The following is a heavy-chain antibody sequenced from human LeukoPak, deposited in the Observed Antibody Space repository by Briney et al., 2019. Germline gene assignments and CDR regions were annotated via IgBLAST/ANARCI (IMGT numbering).Heavy chain of an antibody. D-gene: IGHD3-10*01. CDR2: INWNGGST. V-gene: IGHV3-20*04. CDR1: GFTFDDYG. CDR3: ARDGIQYYYGSGVRDY. J-gene: IGHJ4*02. Sequence: GGSLRLSCAASGFTFDDYGMSWVRQAPGKGLEWVSGINWNGGSTGYADSVKGRFTISRDNAKNSLYLQMNSLRAEDTAVYYCARDGIQYYYGSGVRDYWGQGTLVTVSP.